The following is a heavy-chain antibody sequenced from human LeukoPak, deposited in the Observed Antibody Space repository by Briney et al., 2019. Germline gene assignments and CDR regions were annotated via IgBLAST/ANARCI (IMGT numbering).Heavy chain of an antibody. CDR2: INPNSGGT. J-gene: IGHJ5*02. CDR3: ARQGLTGWRGHWFDP. CDR1: GYTFTDYY. D-gene: IGHD3-9*01. Sequence: GASVKVSCKASGYTFTDYYMHWVRQAPGQGLEWMGWINPNSGGTNYAQKFQGRVTMTRDTSISTAYMELSRLRSDDTAVYYCARQGLTGWRGHWFDPWGQGTLVTVSS. V-gene: IGHV1-2*02.